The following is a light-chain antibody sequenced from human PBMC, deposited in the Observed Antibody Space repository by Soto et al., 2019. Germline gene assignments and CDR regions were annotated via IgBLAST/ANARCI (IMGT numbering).Light chain of an antibody. Sequence: DIVMTQSPATLSVSPGERATLSCRASQSVGRNLAWYQQKPGQAPRLLIYAASGRASDLPARFSGRGSGTEFTLTISSLQSEDFAVYYCQQYTDWPWTLGQGTKVDIE. J-gene: IGKJ1*01. CDR3: QQYTDWPWT. CDR1: QSVGRN. CDR2: AAS. V-gene: IGKV3-15*01.